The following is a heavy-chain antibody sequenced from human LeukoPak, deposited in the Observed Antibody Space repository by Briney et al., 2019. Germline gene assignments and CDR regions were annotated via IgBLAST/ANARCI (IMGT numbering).Heavy chain of an antibody. CDR1: GLTFSSYW. V-gene: IGHV3-74*01. J-gene: IGHJ4*02. Sequence: GRSLSLSCAASGLTFSSYWMHWVGQAPGKGLVGVSCINSDGISTSYADFVKGLFTISRDNTKNTLYLQMTSLRAEATTVYYCATNRITIFGVVTDYWGQGTLVTVSS. D-gene: IGHD3-3*01. CDR2: INSDGIST. CDR3: ATNRITIFGVVTDY.